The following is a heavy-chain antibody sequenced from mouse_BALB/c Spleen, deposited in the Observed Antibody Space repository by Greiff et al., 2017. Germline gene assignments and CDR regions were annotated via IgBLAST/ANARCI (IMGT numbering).Heavy chain of an antibody. V-gene: IGHV1S22*01. CDR2: IYPGSGST. J-gene: IGHJ3*01. D-gene: IGHD1-1*01. Sequence: LQQPGSELVRPGASVKLSCKASGYTFNSYWMHWVKQRHGQGLEWIGNIYPGSGSTNYDEKFKSKGTLTVDTSSSTAYMHLSSLTSEDSAVYYCTREGALRGFAYWGQGTLVTVSA. CDR3: TREGALRGFAY. CDR1: GYTFNSYW.